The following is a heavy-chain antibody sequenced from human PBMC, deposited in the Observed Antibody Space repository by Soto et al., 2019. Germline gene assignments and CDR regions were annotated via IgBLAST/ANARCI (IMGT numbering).Heavy chain of an antibody. D-gene: IGHD2-15*01. V-gene: IGHV3-74*01. J-gene: IGHJ6*02. CDR3: ARGIRIYYAMDV. Sequence: EVQLVESGGGLVQPGGSLRLSCETSGFTFSNYWMHWVRQVPGKGLVCVSRLNGDGTTTNYADSVKGRFTISRDNAKNTVYLQMSSLRAEDTAVYYCARGIRIYYAMDVWGQGTTVTVSS. CDR2: LNGDGTTT. CDR1: GFTFSNYW.